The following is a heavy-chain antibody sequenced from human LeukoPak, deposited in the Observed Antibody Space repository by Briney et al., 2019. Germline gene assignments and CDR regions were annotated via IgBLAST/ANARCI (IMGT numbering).Heavy chain of an antibody. V-gene: IGHV4-59*11. CDR2: IYYSGST. CDR1: GGSISSHY. CDR3: ARGPYYDFWSGYHAGWYFDY. D-gene: IGHD3-3*01. Sequence: SETLSLTCTVSGGSISSHYWSWIRQPPGKGLEWIGYIYYSGSTNYNPSLKRRVTISVDTSKNQFSLKLSSVTAADTAVYYCARGPYYDFWSGYHAGWYFDYWGQGTLVTVSS. J-gene: IGHJ4*02.